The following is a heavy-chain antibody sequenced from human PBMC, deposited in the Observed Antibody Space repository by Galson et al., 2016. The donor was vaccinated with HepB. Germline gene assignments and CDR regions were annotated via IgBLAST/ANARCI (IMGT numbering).Heavy chain of an antibody. D-gene: IGHD2-2*01. CDR2: ISTARGNT. CDR3: ARDWGCSGTICQNVFEK. V-gene: IGHV1-18*01. Sequence: SVKVSCKASDYTFTNYGISWARQAPGQGLEWMGWISTARGNTNYAQKFQGRVTMTTDTSTSTAYMELGSLTSDDTAVYYCARDWGCSGTICQNVFEKWGQGTRVTASS. J-gene: IGHJ3*02. CDR1: DYTFTNYG.